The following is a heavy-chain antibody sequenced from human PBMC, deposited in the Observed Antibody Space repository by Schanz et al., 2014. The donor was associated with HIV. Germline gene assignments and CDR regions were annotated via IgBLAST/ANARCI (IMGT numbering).Heavy chain of an antibody. Sequence: QVQLVLSGAEVKRPGASVKVSCKASGYTFTSYGITWARQAPGQGLEWMGWISTYNGNTNYAQKFQGRVTMTTDTSTSTAYMELRSLRSDDTAVYYCAREKTTLNWFDPWGQGTLVTVSS. CDR1: GYTFTSYG. J-gene: IGHJ5*02. V-gene: IGHV1-18*01. D-gene: IGHD4-4*01. CDR2: ISTYNGNT. CDR3: AREKTTLNWFDP.